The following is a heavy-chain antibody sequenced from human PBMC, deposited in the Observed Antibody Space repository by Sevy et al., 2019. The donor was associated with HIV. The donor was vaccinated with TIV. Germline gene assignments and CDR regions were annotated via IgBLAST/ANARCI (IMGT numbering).Heavy chain of an antibody. CDR3: ARVKDTAVAGKGYYGMDV. J-gene: IGHJ6*02. D-gene: IGHD5-18*01. V-gene: IGHV4-4*07. CDR2: IYTSGST. Sequence: SETLSLTCTVSGGSISSYYWSWIRQPAGKGLEWIGRIYTSGSTNYNPSLKSRVTMSVDTSKNQFSLTLSSVTAADTAVYACARVKDTAVAGKGYYGMDVWGQGTPVTVSS. CDR1: GGSISSYY.